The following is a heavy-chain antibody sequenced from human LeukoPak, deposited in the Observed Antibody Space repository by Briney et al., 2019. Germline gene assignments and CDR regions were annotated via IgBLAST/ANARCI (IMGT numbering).Heavy chain of an antibody. Sequence: GGSLRLSCAASGFTFSNYWMSWVRQTPGEGLEYLANINQVGSQTYYMDSVKGRFTISRDNAKNSLYLQMNSLGAEDTAVYYCATNSGKRFDYWGQGTLVTVSS. CDR1: GFTFSNYW. V-gene: IGHV3-7*01. CDR2: INQVGSQT. D-gene: IGHD1-1*01. CDR3: ATNSGKRFDY. J-gene: IGHJ4*02.